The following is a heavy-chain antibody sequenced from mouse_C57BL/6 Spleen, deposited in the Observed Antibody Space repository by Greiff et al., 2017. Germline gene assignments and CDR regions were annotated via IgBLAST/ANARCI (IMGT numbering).Heavy chain of an antibody. CDR2: INPSSGYT. CDR3: ARGEIYYDYEGNAKDY. CDR1: GYTFTSYW. V-gene: IGHV1-7*01. J-gene: IGHJ4*01. Sequence: QVQLKQSGAELAKPGASVKLSCKASGYTFTSYWLHWVNQRPGQGLEWIGYINPSSGYTKYNQKFKDKATLTADKSSSTAYMQLSSLTYEDSAVYYCARGEIYYDYEGNAKDYWGQGTSVTVSS. D-gene: IGHD2-4*01.